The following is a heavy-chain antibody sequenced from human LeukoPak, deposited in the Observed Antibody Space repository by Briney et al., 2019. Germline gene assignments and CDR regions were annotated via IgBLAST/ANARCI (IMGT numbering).Heavy chain of an antibody. CDR1: GYTFTSYG. J-gene: IGHJ6*02. CDR2: ISAYNGNT. CDR3: ARDSLTMFRGYSYGQGGYYYYGMDV. Sequence: ASVKVSCKASGYTFTSYGISWVRQAPGQGLEWMGWISAYNGNTNYAQKLQGRVTMTTDTSTSTAYMELRSLRSDDTAVYYCARDSLTMFRGYSYGQGGYYYYGMDVWGQGTTVTVSS. D-gene: IGHD5-18*01. V-gene: IGHV1-18*01.